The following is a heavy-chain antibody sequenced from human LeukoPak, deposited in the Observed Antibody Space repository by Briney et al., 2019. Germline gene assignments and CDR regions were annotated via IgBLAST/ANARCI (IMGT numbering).Heavy chain of an antibody. D-gene: IGHD6-13*01. J-gene: IGHJ4*02. CDR1: GYTFTGYY. V-gene: IGHV1-2*02. CDR3: ARGAAAAAHSHDY. Sequence: ASVKVSCKASGYTFTGYYMHWVRQAPGQGLEWMGWINPNSGGTNYAQKFQGRVTMTRDTSISTAYMELSRLRSDDTAVYYCARGAAAAAHSHDYWGQGTLVTVSS. CDR2: INPNSGGT.